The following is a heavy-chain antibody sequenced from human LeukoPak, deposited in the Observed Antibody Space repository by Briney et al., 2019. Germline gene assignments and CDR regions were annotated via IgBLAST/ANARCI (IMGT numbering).Heavy chain of an antibody. CDR1: GFNFITAA. CDR2: IGSSGGST. D-gene: IGHD2-8*01. CDR3: ARDYMVYASYYYYGMDV. Sequence: GGSLRLSCAASGFNFITAAMTWVRQAPGKGLEWVSLIGSSGGSTYYADSVKGRFTISRDNFNHTLSLQMNSLRAEDTAVYYCARDYMVYASYYYYGMDVWGQGTTVTVSS. V-gene: IGHV3-23*01. J-gene: IGHJ6*02.